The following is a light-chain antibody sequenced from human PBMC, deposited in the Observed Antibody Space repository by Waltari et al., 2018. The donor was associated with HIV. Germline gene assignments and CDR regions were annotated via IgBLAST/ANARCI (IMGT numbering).Light chain of an antibody. V-gene: IGLV1-47*01. CDR3: TTWDDSLSVV. CDR2: RNK. CDR1: SSNIGSNY. Sequence: QSVLTQPPSASGTPGQRVTISCSGSSSNIGSNYVYWYQQFPGTAPKLLIYRNKQRPAGVPARFSGSKSGTSASLAISGLRSEDEADYYCTTWDDSLSVVFGGGTRLTVL. J-gene: IGLJ3*02.